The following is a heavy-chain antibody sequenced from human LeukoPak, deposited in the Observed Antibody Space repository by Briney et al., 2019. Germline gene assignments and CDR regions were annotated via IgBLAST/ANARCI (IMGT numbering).Heavy chain of an antibody. Sequence: TGGSLRLSCAASAFTFSTYEMHWVRQAPGKGLVWVSRISSDGSSTIYADSVRGRFTISRDNAKNTVYLEMSGLRAEDTAVYYCVRGVDGHSSGRRIYYYYMDVWGKGTTVTISS. CDR2: ISSDGSST. J-gene: IGHJ6*03. CDR1: AFTFSTYE. V-gene: IGHV3-74*01. CDR3: VRGVDGHSSGRRIYYYYMDV. D-gene: IGHD6-19*01.